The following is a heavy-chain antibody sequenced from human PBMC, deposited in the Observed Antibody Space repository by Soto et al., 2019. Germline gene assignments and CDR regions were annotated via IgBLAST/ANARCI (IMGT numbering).Heavy chain of an antibody. CDR3: ARAKAPLYSSSWYWFDP. Sequence: SETLSLTCNVSGGSISSGDYSWSCIRQPPGKGLAWIGYMYHSGSTYYKASLKSRVTTSIDRTKNQFSLKLSSVTAADTAVYYCARAKAPLYSSSWYWFDPWGQGTLVTVSS. D-gene: IGHD6-13*01. CDR1: GGSISSGDYS. J-gene: IGHJ5*02. V-gene: IGHV4-30-2*01. CDR2: MYHSGST.